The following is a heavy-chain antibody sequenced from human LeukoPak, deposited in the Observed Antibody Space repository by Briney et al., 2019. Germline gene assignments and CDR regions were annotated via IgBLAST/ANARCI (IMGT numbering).Heavy chain of an antibody. D-gene: IGHD5-12*01. CDR2: ISDSGADT. Sequence: GGSLRLSCAASGITFSNYAMSWVRQAPGKGLGWVSVISDSGADTYYADSVKGRFTISRDNSKNTLYLQMNSLRAEDTAVYYCAKTGWSGYDYTNYWGRGTLVTVSS. CDR3: AKTGWSGYDYTNY. J-gene: IGHJ4*02. V-gene: IGHV3-23*01. CDR1: GITFSNYA.